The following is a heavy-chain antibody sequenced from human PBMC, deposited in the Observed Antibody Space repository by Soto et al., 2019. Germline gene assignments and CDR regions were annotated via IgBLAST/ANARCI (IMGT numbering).Heavy chain of an antibody. CDR3: ARDPRQQLVPRSPYSFDY. V-gene: IGHV3-30-3*01. CDR1: GFTFSSYA. J-gene: IGHJ4*02. D-gene: IGHD6-13*01. CDR2: ISYDGSNK. Sequence: SLRLSCAASGFTFSSYAMHWVRQAPGKGLEWVAVISYDGSNKYYADSVKGRFTISRDNSKNTLYLQMNSLRAEDTAVYYCARDPRQQLVPRSPYSFDYWGQGTLVTVSS.